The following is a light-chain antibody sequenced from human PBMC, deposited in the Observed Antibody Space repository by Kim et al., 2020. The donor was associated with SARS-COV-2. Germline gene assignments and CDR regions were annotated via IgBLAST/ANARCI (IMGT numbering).Light chain of an antibody. CDR1: QSIGKW. Sequence: SASVGDSVPITCRASQSIGKWLAWYQQRPGRAPKLLISQASSLESGVPSSFSGSGSGTEFTLTINSLQPDDFATYYCQEYHSYPYIFGQGTKLEI. J-gene: IGKJ2*01. CDR2: QAS. V-gene: IGKV1-5*01. CDR3: QEYHSYPYI.